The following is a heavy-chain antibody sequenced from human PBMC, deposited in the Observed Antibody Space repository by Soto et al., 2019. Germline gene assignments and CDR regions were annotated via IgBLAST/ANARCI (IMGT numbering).Heavy chain of an antibody. D-gene: IGHD2-15*01. J-gene: IGHJ4*02. CDR2: INHSGST. V-gene: IGHV4-34*01. Sequence: QVQLQQWGAGLLKPSETLSLTCAVYGGSFSGYYWSWIRQPPGKGLEWIGEINHSGSTNYNPSLKSRVTISVDTSKKQFSLKLSSVTASDTAVYYCGRFYCSGGSCYGYGYFDYWGQGTLVTVSS. CDR3: GRFYCSGGSCYGYGYFDY. CDR1: GGSFSGYY.